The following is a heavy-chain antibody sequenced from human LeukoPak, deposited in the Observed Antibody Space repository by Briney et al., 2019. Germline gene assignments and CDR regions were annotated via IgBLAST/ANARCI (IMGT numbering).Heavy chain of an antibody. CDR3: ARDLAIVVVPAAYYGMDV. V-gene: IGHV1-2*02. CDR2: INPNSSGT. D-gene: IGHD2-2*01. J-gene: IGHJ6*02. CDR1: GYTFTGYY. Sequence: EASVKVSCKASGYTFTGYYMHWVRQAPGQGLEWMGWINPNSSGTNYAQKFQGRVTMTRDTSISTAYMELSRLRSDDTAVYYCARDLAIVVVPAAYYGMDVWGQGTTVTVSS.